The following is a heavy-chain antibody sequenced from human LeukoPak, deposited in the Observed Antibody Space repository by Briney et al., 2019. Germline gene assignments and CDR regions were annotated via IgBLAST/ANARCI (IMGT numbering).Heavy chain of an antibody. D-gene: IGHD3-10*01. V-gene: IGHV5-51*01. CDR2: IYPGDSDT. CDR1: GYSFSTHW. Sequence: GESLKISCKGSGYSFSTHWIGWVRKIPGKGLEWMGIIYPGDSDTRYSPSFQGQVTISADKTISSAYLQWSSLKASDTAMYYCARSYGSGSYSEYWGQGTLVTVSS. CDR3: ARSYGSGSYSEY. J-gene: IGHJ4*02.